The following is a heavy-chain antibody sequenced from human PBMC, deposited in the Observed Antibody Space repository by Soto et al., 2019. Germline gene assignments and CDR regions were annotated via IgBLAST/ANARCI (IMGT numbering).Heavy chain of an antibody. CDR3: ARVSRRYYYDSSVSP. CDR1: GGSFSGYY. J-gene: IGHJ5*02. V-gene: IGHV4-34*01. D-gene: IGHD3-22*01. CDR2: INHSGST. Sequence: QVQLQQWGAGPLKPSETLSLTCAVYGGSFSGYYWSWIRQPPGKGLEWIGEINHSGSTNYNPSLKSRVTISVDTSRNQFSLKLSSVTAADTAVYYCARVSRRYYYDSSVSPWGQGTLVTVSS.